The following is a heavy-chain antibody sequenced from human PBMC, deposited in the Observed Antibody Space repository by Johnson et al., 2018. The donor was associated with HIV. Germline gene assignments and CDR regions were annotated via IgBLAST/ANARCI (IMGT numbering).Heavy chain of an antibody. CDR3: ARVQLLADDVFNI. D-gene: IGHD3-10*01. CDR1: GFTFSTNW. J-gene: IGHJ3*02. V-gene: IGHV3-74*01. Sequence: EVQLVESGGDLVQPGGSLRLSCVGSGFTFSTNWMHWVRQAPGKGLVWVSRINSDGSSTSYADSVKGRFTISRGNAKNTLYLQMDSLGAEDTAVYYCARVQLLADDVFNIWGQGTMVTVSS. CDR2: INSDGSST.